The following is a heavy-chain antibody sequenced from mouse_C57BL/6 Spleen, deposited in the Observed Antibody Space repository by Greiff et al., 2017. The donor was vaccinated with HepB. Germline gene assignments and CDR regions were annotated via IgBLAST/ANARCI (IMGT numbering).Heavy chain of an antibody. D-gene: IGHD3-2*02. Sequence: QVQLKESGAELVRPGTSVKVSCKASGYAFTNYLIEWVKQRPGQGLEWIGVINPGSGGTNYNEKFKGKATLTADKSSSTAYMQLSSLTSEDSAVYFCARSPAQATAWFAYWGQGTLVTVSA. J-gene: IGHJ3*01. CDR1: GYAFTNYL. V-gene: IGHV1-54*01. CDR3: ARSPAQATAWFAY. CDR2: INPGSGGT.